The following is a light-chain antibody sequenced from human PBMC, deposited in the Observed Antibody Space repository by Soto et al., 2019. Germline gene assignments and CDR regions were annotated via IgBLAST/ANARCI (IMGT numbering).Light chain of an antibody. CDR3: SSYTRTNTRYV. V-gene: IGLV2-14*03. J-gene: IGLJ1*01. Sequence: QSVLTQPASVSGSPGQSITISCTGTSSDVGAYNFVSWYQQHPGEAPKLILYDVSSRPSTISNRFSGSKSGNTATLTISGLQAEDEADYFCSSYTRTNTRYVFGPGTKLTVL. CDR1: SSDVGAYNF. CDR2: DVS.